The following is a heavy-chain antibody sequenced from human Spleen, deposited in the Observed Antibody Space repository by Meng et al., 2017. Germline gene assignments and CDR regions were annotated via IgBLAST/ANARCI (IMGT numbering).Heavy chain of an antibody. D-gene: IGHD6-13*01. Sequence: ASVKVSCKPSGYTFTAYYIHWVRQAPGQGLEWMGHINPNNGDTRYAQKFQGRVTMTGDTSISTAYMDLSGLRSDDTAVYYCARDEDISAAGKLFGDYWGQGTLVTVSS. V-gene: IGHV1-2*06. CDR3: ARDEDISAAGKLFGDY. CDR2: INPNNGDT. CDR1: GYTFTAYY. J-gene: IGHJ4*02.